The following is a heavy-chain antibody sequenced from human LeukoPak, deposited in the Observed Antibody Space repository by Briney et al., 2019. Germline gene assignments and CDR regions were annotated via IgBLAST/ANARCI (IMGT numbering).Heavy chain of an antibody. CDR3: ATDYYCSGGSCYPPD. CDR1: GFPFSIYT. J-gene: IGHJ4*02. Sequence: GGSLRFSCAASGFPFSIYTMNWVRQAPGKGLEWVSSISGSSNDIYYADSVKGRFTISRDNAKNSLYLQMNSLRAEDTAVYYCATDYYCSGGSCYPPDWGQGTLVTVSS. D-gene: IGHD2-15*01. CDR2: ISGSSNDI. V-gene: IGHV3-21*01.